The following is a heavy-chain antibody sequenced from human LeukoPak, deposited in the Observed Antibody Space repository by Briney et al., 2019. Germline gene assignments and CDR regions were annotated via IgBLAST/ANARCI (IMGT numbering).Heavy chain of an antibody. D-gene: IGHD3-3*01. CDR2: IYYSGST. CDR1: GGSISSYY. Sequence: SETLSLTCTVSGGSISSYYWSWIRQPPGKGLEWIGYIYYSGSTNYNPSLKSRVTISVDTSKNQFSLKLSSVTAADTAVYYCARSIFGVVIHFDYWGQGTLVTVSS. J-gene: IGHJ4*02. V-gene: IGHV4-59*01. CDR3: ARSIFGVVIHFDY.